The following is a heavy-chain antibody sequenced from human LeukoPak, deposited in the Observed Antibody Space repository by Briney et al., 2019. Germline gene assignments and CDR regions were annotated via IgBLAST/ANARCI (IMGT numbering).Heavy chain of an antibody. J-gene: IGHJ4*02. CDR3: ARHGDYYDSSGPLDY. Sequence: KPSDTLTLTCTVSGGSFSSSSYYWGWIRQPPGKGLEWIWSNYYSGSTYYNPSLKSRVTISIDTSKNQFSLKLSSVTAADTAVYYCARHGDYYDSSGPLDYWGQGTLVTVSS. CDR2: NYYSGST. CDR1: GGSFSSSSYY. D-gene: IGHD3-22*01. V-gene: IGHV4-39*01.